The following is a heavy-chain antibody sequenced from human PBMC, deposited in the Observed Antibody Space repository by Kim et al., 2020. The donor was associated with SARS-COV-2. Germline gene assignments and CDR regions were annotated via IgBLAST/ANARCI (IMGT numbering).Heavy chain of an antibody. CDR1: GFTFSNAW. CDR2: IKSKTDGGTT. Sequence: GGSLRLSCAASGFTFSNAWMSWVRQAPGKGLEWVGRIKSKTDGGTTDYAAPVKGRFTISRDDSKNTLYLQMNSLKTEDTAVYYCTTGRDYDILTGYFTAWSSRTSPYGMDVWGQGTPVTVSS. CDR3: TTGRDYDILTGYFTAWSSRTSPYGMDV. V-gene: IGHV3-15*01. D-gene: IGHD3-9*01. J-gene: IGHJ6*02.